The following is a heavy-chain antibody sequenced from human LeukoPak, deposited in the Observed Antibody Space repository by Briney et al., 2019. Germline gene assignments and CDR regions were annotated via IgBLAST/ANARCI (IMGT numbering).Heavy chain of an antibody. Sequence: ASVKVSCKASGGTFSSYAISWVRQAPGQGLEWMGRIIPILGIANYAQKFQGRVTITADKSTSTAYMGLSSLRSEDTAVYYCARVEVDYDFWSGYYTVGNWFDPWGQGTLVTVSS. D-gene: IGHD3-3*01. CDR1: GGTFSSYA. J-gene: IGHJ5*02. CDR3: ARVEVDYDFWSGYYTVGNWFDP. CDR2: IIPILGIA. V-gene: IGHV1-69*04.